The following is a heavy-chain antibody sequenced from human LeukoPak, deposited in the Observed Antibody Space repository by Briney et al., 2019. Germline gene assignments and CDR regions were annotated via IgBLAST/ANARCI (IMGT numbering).Heavy chain of an antibody. J-gene: IGHJ4*02. CDR2: INGGGSNT. CDR1: GFTFSNYA. CDR3: AKVNYGSGTMRYFDY. Sequence: GSLRLSCAASGFTFSNYAMTWVRQAPGKGLEWVSAINGGGSNTYYADSVKGRFTISRDNSKNTLSLQMNSLRGDDTAVYYCAKVNYGSGTMRYFDYWGQGTLVTVSS. V-gene: IGHV3-23*01. D-gene: IGHD3-10*01.